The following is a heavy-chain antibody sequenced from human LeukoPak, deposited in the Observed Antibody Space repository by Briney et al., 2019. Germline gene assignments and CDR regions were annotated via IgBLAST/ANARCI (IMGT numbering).Heavy chain of an antibody. CDR2: ITSSSNYI. V-gene: IGHV3-21*01. CDR1: GFTFRSYT. CDR3: ARDKTTHSGATTYAFDI. D-gene: IGHD1-26*01. J-gene: IGHJ3*02. Sequence: PGGSLRRSCAASGFTFRSYTLNWVRQAPGKGLEWVSSITSSSNYIYYADSVKGRFTISRDNAKNSLYLQVNSLRAEDTAVYYCARDKTTHSGATTYAFDIWGQGTMVTVSS.